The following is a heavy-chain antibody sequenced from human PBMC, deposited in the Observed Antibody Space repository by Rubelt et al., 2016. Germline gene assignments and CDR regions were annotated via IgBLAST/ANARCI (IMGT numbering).Heavy chain of an antibody. CDR1: GGSISSYD. Sequence: QVQLQESGPGLVKPSETLSLTCTVSGGSISSYDWSWIRQPPGKGPEWIGYVYYTGSTHYNPSLKSRVTISADRSKNKLSLKLGVVTAADTAVYYCARVSSGWMYYFDYWGQGTLVTVSS. V-gene: IGHV4-59*01. CDR2: VYYTGST. CDR3: ARVSSGWMYYFDY. D-gene: IGHD6-19*01. J-gene: IGHJ4*02.